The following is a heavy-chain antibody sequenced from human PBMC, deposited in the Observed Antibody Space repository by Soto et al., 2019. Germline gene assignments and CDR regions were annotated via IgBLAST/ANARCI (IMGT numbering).Heavy chain of an antibody. CDR3: ARSTTVVTRQVNWSDP. CDR1: EGTFSSYA. D-gene: IGHD4-17*01. Sequence: GASVKVSCKASEGTFSSYAISWVRQAPGQGLEWMGGIIPIFGTANYAQKFQGRVTITADESTSTAYMELSSLRSEDTAVYYCARSTTVVTRQVNWSDPWGQGTLVTVSS. V-gene: IGHV1-69*13. J-gene: IGHJ5*02. CDR2: IIPIFGTA.